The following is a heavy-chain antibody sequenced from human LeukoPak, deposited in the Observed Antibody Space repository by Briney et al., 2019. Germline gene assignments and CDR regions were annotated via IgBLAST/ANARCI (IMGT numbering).Heavy chain of an antibody. V-gene: IGHV3-23*01. D-gene: IGHD6-13*01. CDR2: ISGSGGST. Sequence: GGSLRLSCAASGFTFSSYAMSWVRQAPGKGLEWVSAISGSGGSTYYADSVKGRFTISRDNSKNTLYLQMDSLRAEDTAVYYCAKRHSSSWYPSYWGQGTLVTVSS. CDR1: GFTFSSYA. J-gene: IGHJ4*02. CDR3: AKRHSSSWYPSY.